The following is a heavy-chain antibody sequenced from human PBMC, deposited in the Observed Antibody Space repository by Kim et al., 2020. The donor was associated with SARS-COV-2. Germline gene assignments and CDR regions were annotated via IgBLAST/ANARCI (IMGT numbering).Heavy chain of an antibody. D-gene: IGHD3-10*01. Sequence: KGRFTISRDNAKNSLYLQMNSLRAEDTAVYYCARDENYGSGSYYIDFDYWGQGTLVTVSS. J-gene: IGHJ4*02. V-gene: IGHV3-11*06. CDR3: ARDENYGSGSYYIDFDY.